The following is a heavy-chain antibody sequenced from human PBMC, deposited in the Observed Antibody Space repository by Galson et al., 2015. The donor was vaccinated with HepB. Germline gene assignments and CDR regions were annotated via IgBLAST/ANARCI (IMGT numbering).Heavy chain of an antibody. CDR2: ISNSGDNT. CDR1: GFTFGSYV. D-gene: IGHD3-10*01. V-gene: IGHV3-23*01. J-gene: IGHJ5*02. Sequence: SLRLSCAASGFTFGSYVMRWVRQAPGKGLECVSAISNSGDNTYYAGSVEGRFTISRDNSKNTVYLRMNSLRAEDTAVYYCVPPMVPMGFDPWGQGTLVTVSS. CDR3: VPPMVPMGFDP.